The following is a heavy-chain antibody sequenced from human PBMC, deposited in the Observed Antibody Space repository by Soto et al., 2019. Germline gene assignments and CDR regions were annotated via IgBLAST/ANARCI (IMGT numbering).Heavy chain of an antibody. V-gene: IGHV1-24*01. CDR3: ATARITIFGVVIDPLSHFDY. J-gene: IGHJ4*02. CDR1: GYTLTELS. CDR2: FDPEDGET. D-gene: IGHD3-3*01. Sequence: ASVKVSCKVSGYTLTELSMHWVRQAPGKGLEWMGGFDPEDGETIYAQKFQGRVTMTEDTSTDTAHMELSSLRSEDTAVYYCATARITIFGVVIDPLSHFDYWGQGTLVTVSS.